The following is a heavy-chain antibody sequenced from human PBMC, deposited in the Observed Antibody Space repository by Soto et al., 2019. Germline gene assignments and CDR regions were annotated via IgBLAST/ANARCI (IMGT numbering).Heavy chain of an antibody. D-gene: IGHD6-13*01. Sequence: EVQLLESGGGLVQPGGSLRLSCAASGFTFSSYAMSWVRQAPGKGLEWVSAISGSGGSTYYADSVKGRFTISRDNSKNTLYLQMNSLRAEDTAGYYCAKVIAAGGTGYWFYPWGQGTLVTVSS. V-gene: IGHV3-23*01. CDR2: ISGSGGST. CDR3: AKVIAAGGTGYWFYP. CDR1: GFTFSSYA. J-gene: IGHJ5*02.